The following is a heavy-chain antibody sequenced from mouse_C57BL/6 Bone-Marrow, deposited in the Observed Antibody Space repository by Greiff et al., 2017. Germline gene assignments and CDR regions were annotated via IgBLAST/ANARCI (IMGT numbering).Heavy chain of an antibody. Sequence: VQLPQSGAVLAKPGASVQLSCKASGYTFPEYSIHLVKQRPGQGLEWIGCFSPGSGSIKYNEKFKDKATLTADKSSSTVYMELSRLTSEDSAVYFCARHEGTGSFAYWGQGTLVTVSA. V-gene: IGHV1-62-2*01. CDR1: GYTFPEYS. D-gene: IGHD4-1*01. CDR2: FSPGSGSI. J-gene: IGHJ3*01. CDR3: ARHEGTGSFAY.